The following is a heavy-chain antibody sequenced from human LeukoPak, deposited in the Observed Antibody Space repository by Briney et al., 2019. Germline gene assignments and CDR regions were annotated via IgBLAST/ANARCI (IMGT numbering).Heavy chain of an antibody. CDR3: TRSVRNGHIDY. V-gene: IGHV1-8*01. CDR1: GYTFTSYD. Sequence: ASVTVSCKASGYTFTSYDINWVRQATGQGLEWMGWMNPNSGDTGYAQKFQGRVTMTRSTSISTAYMELSSLRFEDTAVYYCTRSVRNGHIDYWGQGTLVTVSS. J-gene: IGHJ4*02. D-gene: IGHD2-21*01. CDR2: MNPNSGDT.